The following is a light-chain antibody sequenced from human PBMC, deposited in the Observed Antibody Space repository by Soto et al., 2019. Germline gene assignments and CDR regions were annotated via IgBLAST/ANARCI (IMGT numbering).Light chain of an antibody. J-gene: IGLJ1*01. CDR3: CSYAGTYTFYV. CDR2: DVS. CDR1: RSDVGGCNF. V-gene: IGLV2-11*01. Sequence: QSALTQPRSVSGSPGQSVTISCTGTRSDVGGCNFVSWYQLHPGKAPKLMIYDVSKRPSGVPGRFSGSKSGNTASLTISGLQAEDEADYCCCSYAGTYTFYVFGTGTKVTVL.